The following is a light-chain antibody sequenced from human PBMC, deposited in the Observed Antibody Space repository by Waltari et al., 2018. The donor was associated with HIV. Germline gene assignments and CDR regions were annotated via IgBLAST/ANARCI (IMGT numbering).Light chain of an antibody. CDR3: QTWENGPKV. CDR1: CGRSSSD. V-gene: IGLV4-69*01. J-gene: IGLJ3*02. Sequence: QLVLTQSPSASASLGASVKLTCTLSCGRSSSDIAWHQQQPEKGPRYLMKVNSDGSHNKGDGIPDRFSGSSSGAERYLTISSLQADDEADYYCQTWENGPKVFGGGTKLTVV. CDR2: VNSDGSH.